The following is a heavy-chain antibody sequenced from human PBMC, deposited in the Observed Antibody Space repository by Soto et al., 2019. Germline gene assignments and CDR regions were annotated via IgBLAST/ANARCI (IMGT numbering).Heavy chain of an antibody. Sequence: ASVKVSCTASGNTFTSYGNSWVRQAPGRGLEWMGWISAYNGNTNYEQKLQGRVTMTTDTSTSTAYMEPRSLRSDDTAVYYCARDPIAVADTRGTTYYYGMDVWG. D-gene: IGHD6-19*01. CDR3: ARDPIAVADTRGTTYYYGMDV. CDR1: GNTFTSYG. CDR2: ISAYNGNT. J-gene: IGHJ6*02. V-gene: IGHV1-18*01.